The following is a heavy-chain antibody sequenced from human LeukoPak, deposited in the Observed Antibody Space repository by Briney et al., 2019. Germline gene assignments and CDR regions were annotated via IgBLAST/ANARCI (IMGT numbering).Heavy chain of an antibody. V-gene: IGHV4-34*01. CDR1: GGSFSGYY. CDR2: INHSGST. J-gene: IGHJ4*02. Sequence: SETLSLTCAVYGGSFSGYYWSWIRQSPGKGLEWIGEINHSGSTNYNPSLKSRVTISVDTSKNQYSLKLSSVTAADTAVYYCARYYNWNATSVFFDYWGQGTLVTVSS. D-gene: IGHD1-20*01. CDR3: ARYYNWNATSVFFDY.